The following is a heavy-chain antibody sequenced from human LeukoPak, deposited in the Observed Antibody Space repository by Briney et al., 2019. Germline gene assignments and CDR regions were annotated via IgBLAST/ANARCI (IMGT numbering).Heavy chain of an antibody. CDR3: ARDPGEWLGRSY. CDR1: GFTFSTYD. CDR2: IGTAGDT. Sequence: PGGSLRLSCAASGFTFSTYDMHWVRQATGKGLEWVSGIGTAGDTYYPGSVKGRFTISRENAKNSLYLQMNSLRAGDTAVYYCARDPGEWLGRSYWGQGTLVTVSS. D-gene: IGHD6-19*01. J-gene: IGHJ4*02. V-gene: IGHV3-13*01.